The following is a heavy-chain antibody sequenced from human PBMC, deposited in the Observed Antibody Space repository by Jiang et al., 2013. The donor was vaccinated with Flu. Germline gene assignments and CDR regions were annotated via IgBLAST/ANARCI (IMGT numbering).Heavy chain of an antibody. CDR1: GFTFNTHA. V-gene: IGHV3-30-3*01. CDR2: ISHDGTDI. D-gene: IGHD3-3*01. Sequence: QLVEVWGRRWSSLGRSLRLSCTASGFTFNTHAMHWVRQPPGKGLEGVALISHDGTDIYYADSVRGRFTISRDNSKNILSLQMNSLRGDDTAVYYCAREFYDFWTGPVPYYYGLDVWGQGTTVTVSS. CDR3: AREFYDFWTGPVPYYYGLDV. J-gene: IGHJ6*02.